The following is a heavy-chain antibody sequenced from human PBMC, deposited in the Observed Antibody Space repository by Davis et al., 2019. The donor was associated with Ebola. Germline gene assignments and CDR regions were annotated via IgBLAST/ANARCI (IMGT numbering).Heavy chain of an antibody. Sequence: ASVKVSCKASGYTFSDHYMHWVRQAPGQGLEWMGRINPNSGGTKYAQKFRGRVTMTRDRSISTVHMELSGLRSDDTAVYYCARGVTMVRGVIGNWFDPWGQGTLVTVSS. CDR1: GYTFSDHY. CDR3: ARGVTMVRGVIGNWFDP. J-gene: IGHJ5*02. CDR2: INPNSGGT. V-gene: IGHV1-2*06. D-gene: IGHD3-10*01.